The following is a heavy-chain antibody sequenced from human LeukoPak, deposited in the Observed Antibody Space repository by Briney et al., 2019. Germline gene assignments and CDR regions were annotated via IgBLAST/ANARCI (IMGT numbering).Heavy chain of an antibody. CDR2: ISSSSSTI. Sequence: GGSLRLPCAASGFTFSSYSMNWVRQAPGKGLEWVSYISSSSSTIYYADSVKGRFTISRDNAKNSLYLQMNSLRAEDTAVYYCARDSPLIQLSRLAYFDYWGQGTLVTVSS. D-gene: IGHD3-16*01. V-gene: IGHV3-48*01. J-gene: IGHJ4*02. CDR1: GFTFSSYS. CDR3: ARDSPLIQLSRLAYFDY.